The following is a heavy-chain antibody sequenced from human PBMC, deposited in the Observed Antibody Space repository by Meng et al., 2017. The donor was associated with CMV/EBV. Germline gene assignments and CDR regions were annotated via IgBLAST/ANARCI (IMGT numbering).Heavy chain of an antibody. Sequence: QVQLPESGPGLVKPSXXXXXTXXVXXVPISSGDYYWSWIRQPPGKGLEWIGYIYYSGSTYYNPSLKSRVTISVDTSKTQFSLKLSSVTAADTAVYYCARAVSGITMIVVAEYYFDYWGQGTLVTVSS. V-gene: IGHV4-30-4*08. D-gene: IGHD3-22*01. CDR2: IYYSGST. CDR1: XVPISSGDYY. J-gene: IGHJ4*02. CDR3: ARAVSGITMIVVAEYYFDY.